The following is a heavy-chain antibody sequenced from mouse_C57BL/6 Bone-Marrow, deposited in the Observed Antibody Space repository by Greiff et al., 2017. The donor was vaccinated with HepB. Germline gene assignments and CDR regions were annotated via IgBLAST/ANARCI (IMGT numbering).Heavy chain of an antibody. CDR2: IYPSDSET. V-gene: IGHV1-61*01. D-gene: IGHD1-1*01. J-gene: IGHJ2*01. Sequence: QVQLQQPGAELVRPGSSVKLSCKASGYTFTSYWMDWVKQRPGQGLEWIGNIYPSDSETHYNQKFKDKATLTVDKSSSTAYMQRSSLTSEDSAVYYCARSPFYYGSSYYFDYWGQGTTLTVSS. CDR1: GYTFTSYW. CDR3: ARSPFYYGSSYYFDY.